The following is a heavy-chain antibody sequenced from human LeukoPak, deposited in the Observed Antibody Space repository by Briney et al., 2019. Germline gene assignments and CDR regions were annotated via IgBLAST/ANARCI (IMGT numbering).Heavy chain of an antibody. V-gene: IGHV3-21*04. Sequence: GGSLRLSCAASGFTFSSHAMSWVRQAPGKGLEWVSSISSSSSYIYYADSVKGRFTISRDNAKNSLYLQMNSLRAEDTAVYYCARVFSSSWYWGANFDYWGQGTLVTVSS. D-gene: IGHD6-13*01. CDR3: ARVFSSSWYWGANFDY. CDR2: ISSSSSYI. CDR1: GFTFSSHA. J-gene: IGHJ4*02.